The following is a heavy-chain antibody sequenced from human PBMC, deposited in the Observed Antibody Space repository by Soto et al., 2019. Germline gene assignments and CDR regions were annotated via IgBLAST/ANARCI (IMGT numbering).Heavy chain of an antibody. J-gene: IGHJ4*02. V-gene: IGHV1-46*01. CDR2: INPSGGST. CDR3: ARVIGGLYYFDY. D-gene: IGHD3-16*01. CDR1: GYTFTRHY. Sequence: ASVKVSFKASGYTFTRHYMHWVRQAPGQGLEWMGIINPSGGSTSYAQKFQGRVTITRDISASTAYMELSSLRSEDTSVYYCARVIGGLYYFDYWGQGTLVTVSS.